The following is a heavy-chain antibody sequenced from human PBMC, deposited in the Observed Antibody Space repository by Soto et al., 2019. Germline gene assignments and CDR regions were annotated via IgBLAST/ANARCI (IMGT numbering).Heavy chain of an antibody. CDR3: ARLHRDFWSGYRINWFDP. CDR1: GGSISSYY. Sequence: PSETLSLTCTVSGGSISSYYWSWIRQPPGKGLEWIGYIYYSGSTNYNPSLKSRVTISVDTSKNQFSLKLSSVTAADTAVYYCARLHRDFWSGYRINWFDPWGQGTLVTVSS. D-gene: IGHD3-3*01. CDR2: IYYSGST. J-gene: IGHJ5*02. V-gene: IGHV4-59*08.